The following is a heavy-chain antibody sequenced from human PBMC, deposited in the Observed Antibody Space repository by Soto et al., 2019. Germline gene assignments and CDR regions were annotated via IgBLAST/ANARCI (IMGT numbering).Heavy chain of an antibody. CDR3: AREKDTGGYDVSSYYYYYGMDV. D-gene: IGHD5-12*01. Sequence: RRLSCAASGFTFSSYWMSWVRQAPGKGLEWVANIKQDGSEKYYVDSVKGRFTISRDNAKNSLYLQMNSLRAEDTAVYYCAREKDTGGYDVSSYYYYYGMDVWGQWTTVTVSS. V-gene: IGHV3-7*01. J-gene: IGHJ6*02. CDR1: GFTFSSYW. CDR2: IKQDGSEK.